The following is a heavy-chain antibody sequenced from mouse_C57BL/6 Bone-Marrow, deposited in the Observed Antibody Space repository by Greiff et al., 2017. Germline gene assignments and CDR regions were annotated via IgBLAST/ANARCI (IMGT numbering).Heavy chain of an antibody. V-gene: IGHV1-55*01. D-gene: IGHD1-1*01. Sequence: QVQLQQPGAELVKPGASVKMSCKASGYTFTSYWITWVKQRPGQGLEWIGDIYPGSGSTNYNEKFKSKATLTVDTSSSTAYMQLSSLTSEDSAVYYCARWGYGSSSRDYWGQGTSVTVSS. CDR2: IYPGSGST. CDR1: GYTFTSYW. J-gene: IGHJ4*01. CDR3: ARWGYGSSSRDY.